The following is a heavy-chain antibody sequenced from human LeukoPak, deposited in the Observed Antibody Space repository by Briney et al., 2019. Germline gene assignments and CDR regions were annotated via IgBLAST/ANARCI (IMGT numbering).Heavy chain of an antibody. CDR1: GGSFSGYY. V-gene: IGHV4-34*01. CDR3: ARLPTGFPNWFDP. J-gene: IGHJ5*02. CDR2: INHSGST. D-gene: IGHD4-17*01. Sequence: PSETLSLTCAVYGGSFSGYYWSWIRQPPGKGLEWIGEINHSGSTNYNPSLSSRLTISVDTSKNHFSLRLRSVTAADTAVYYCARLPTGFPNWFDPWGPGALVTVSA.